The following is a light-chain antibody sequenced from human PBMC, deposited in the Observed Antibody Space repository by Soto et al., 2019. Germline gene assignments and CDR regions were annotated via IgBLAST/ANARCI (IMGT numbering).Light chain of an antibody. J-gene: IGLJ3*02. CDR1: SSDIGGYDC. V-gene: IGLV2-11*01. Sequence: QSALTQPRSVSGSPGQSVTISCTGTSSDIGGYDCVSWYQQHPGRAPKLIIYDVNKLPSGVPDRYSGSTSGNTASLTISGVEAEDEAEYYCCSHAGNYLAFGGGTKLTVL. CDR2: DVN. CDR3: CSHAGNYLA.